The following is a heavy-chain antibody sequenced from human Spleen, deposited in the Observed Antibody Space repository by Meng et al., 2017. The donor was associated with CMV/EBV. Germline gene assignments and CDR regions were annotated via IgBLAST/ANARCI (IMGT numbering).Heavy chain of an antibody. J-gene: IGHJ3*02. Sequence: GESLKISCAAAGFTIRSSGKNCVRRAPGKGLEWVAFIGYDGSNKYYPDSVKGRFTISRDNSKNTLYLQMNGLRAEDSAVYFCAREGYTLGRFGAFDIWGQGTMVTVSS. CDR3: AREGYTLGRFGAFDI. CDR1: GFTIRSSG. V-gene: IGHV3-30*02. D-gene: IGHD2-2*02. CDR2: IGYDGSNK.